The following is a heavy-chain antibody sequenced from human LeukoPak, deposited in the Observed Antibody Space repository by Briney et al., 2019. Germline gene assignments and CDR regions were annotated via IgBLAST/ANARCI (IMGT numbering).Heavy chain of an antibody. V-gene: IGHV3-23*01. Sequence: PGGSLRLSCAASGFTFTSYAMGWVRQAPGKGLGWVSGIIGSGGSTLYADSVKGRITISRDNSKNTVYLQMNSLRAEDTAVYYCAGQLWLLYNYYGMDVWGQGTTVTVSS. CDR2: IIGSGGST. D-gene: IGHD5-18*01. CDR1: GFTFTSYA. J-gene: IGHJ6*02. CDR3: AGQLWLLYNYYGMDV.